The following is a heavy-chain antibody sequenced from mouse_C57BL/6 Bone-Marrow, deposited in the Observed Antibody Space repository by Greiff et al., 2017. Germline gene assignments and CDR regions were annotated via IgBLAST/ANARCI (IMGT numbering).Heavy chain of an antibody. CDR3: ARGDWDENFDY. CDR2: ILPGSGST. J-gene: IGHJ2*01. Sequence: QVQLQQSGAELMKPGASVKLSCKATGYTFTGSWIEWVKQRPGHGLEWIGEILPGSGSTNSNEKFKGKATFTADTSSNTAYMQLSSLTTEDSAIYDCARGDWDENFDYWGQGTTLTVSS. V-gene: IGHV1-9*01. D-gene: IGHD4-1*01. CDR1: GYTFTGSW.